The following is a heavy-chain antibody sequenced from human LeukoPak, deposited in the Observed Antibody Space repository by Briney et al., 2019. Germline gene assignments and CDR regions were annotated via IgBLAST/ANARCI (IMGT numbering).Heavy chain of an antibody. Sequence: GESLRLSCAASGFSVSNKYMSWVRQAPGKGLEWGSVIYTGGDTYYADSVRGRFTIFRDTSKNTVNLQTNSLRAEDTALYYCAGGQMFTSGGFDDWGQGTLVTVSS. V-gene: IGHV3-53*01. CDR2: IYTGGDT. CDR1: GFSVSNKY. CDR3: AGGQMFTSGGFDD. D-gene: IGHD6-19*01. J-gene: IGHJ4*02.